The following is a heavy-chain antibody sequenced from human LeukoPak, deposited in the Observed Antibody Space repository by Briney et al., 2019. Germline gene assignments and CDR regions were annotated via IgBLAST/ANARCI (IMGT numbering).Heavy chain of an antibody. V-gene: IGHV4-59*01. D-gene: IGHD5-24*01. CDR3: ARARDGHINNWFDP. CDR2: IYYSGST. Sequence: SETLSLTCTVSGGSINSYYWSWIRQPPGKGLEWIGYIYYSGSTSYNPSHKRRLTISVHTSKDQFSLKMTSVTAADTAVYYCARARDGHINNWFDPWGQGTLVTVSS. J-gene: IGHJ5*02. CDR1: GGSINSYY.